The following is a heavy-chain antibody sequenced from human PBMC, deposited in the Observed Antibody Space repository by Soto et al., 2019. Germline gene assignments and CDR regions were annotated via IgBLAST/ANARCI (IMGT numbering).Heavy chain of an antibody. CDR1: GFTFDDYA. J-gene: IGHJ4*02. Sequence: EVHLVESGGGLVQPGRSLRLSCAASGFTFDDYAMHWVRQAPGRGLEWVSGLTWNSDIIVYADSVKGRFTISRDNAKNSLYLQMNSLRPDDTAFYYCAKGVVPATIRGEHYFAYWGRGTLVTVSS. V-gene: IGHV3-9*01. D-gene: IGHD2-2*02. CDR2: LTWNSDII. CDR3: AKGVVPATIRGEHYFAY.